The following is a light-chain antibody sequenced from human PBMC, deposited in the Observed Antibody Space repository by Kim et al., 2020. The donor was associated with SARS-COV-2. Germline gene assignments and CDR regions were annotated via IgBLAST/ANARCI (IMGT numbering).Light chain of an antibody. CDR3: QQNGRT. Sequence: EIVLTQSPGTLSLSPGERATLSCRANESVSSSYLAWYQLKPGQTPRLLIYGASRRATGIPDRFSGSGSGTDFILTISRLEPEDFAVYYCQQNGRTFGQGTKVDIK. J-gene: IGKJ1*01. CDR1: ESVSSSY. V-gene: IGKV3-20*01. CDR2: GAS.